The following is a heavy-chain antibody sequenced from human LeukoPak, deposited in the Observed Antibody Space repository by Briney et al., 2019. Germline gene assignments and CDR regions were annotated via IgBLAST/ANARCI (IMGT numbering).Heavy chain of an antibody. D-gene: IGHD5-12*01. V-gene: IGHV3-48*03. CDR3: AREADIAAFDI. Sequence: GGSLRLSCAASGFIFSSYEMNWVRQTPGTGLEWLSYITSSGSTSYYADSVKGRFTISRDNANNSLYLQMSSLRPDDTGIYYCAREADIAAFDIWGQGTRVTV. CDR2: ITSSGSTS. CDR1: GFIFSSYE. J-gene: IGHJ3*02.